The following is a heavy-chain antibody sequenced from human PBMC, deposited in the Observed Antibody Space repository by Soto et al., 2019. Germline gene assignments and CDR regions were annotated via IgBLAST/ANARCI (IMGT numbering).Heavy chain of an antibody. V-gene: IGHV5-51*01. D-gene: IGHD4-17*01. Sequence: PGESLKISCKDSGYSFTNNWIAWVRQMPGKGLEWMGIIYPGDSRTRYSPSFQGQVTISVDKSISTVYLQWSSLKASDTAMYYCATDLDYGGHPEASDIWGQGTXVTVSS. J-gene: IGHJ3*02. CDR3: ATDLDYGGHPEASDI. CDR1: GYSFTNNW. CDR2: IYPGDSRT.